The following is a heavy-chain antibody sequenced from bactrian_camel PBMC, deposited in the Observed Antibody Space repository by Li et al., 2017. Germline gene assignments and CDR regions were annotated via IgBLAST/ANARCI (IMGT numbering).Heavy chain of an antibody. CDR2: ITNNGDT. CDR3: NSWPPPVGTGDDA. CDR1: GSAYSSRS. Sequence: HVQLVESGGGSVQAGGSLRLSCAASGSAYSSRSMGWYRRPPGQEREWVSYITNNGDTAYRLSVKGRFTISRDSAVNTVYLQMNSLKPEDTAMYYCNSWPPPVGTGDDAWDQGTQVTVS. J-gene: IGHJ6*01. D-gene: IGHD7*01. V-gene: IGHV3S53*01.